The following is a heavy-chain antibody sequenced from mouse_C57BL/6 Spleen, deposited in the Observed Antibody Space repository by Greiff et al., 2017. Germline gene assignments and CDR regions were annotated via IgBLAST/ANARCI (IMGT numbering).Heavy chain of an antibody. CDR1: GFSLSTSNMG. J-gene: IGHJ1*03. Sequence: QVQLKQSGPGILQPSQTLSLTCSFSGFSLSTSNMGIGWIRQPSGKGLEWLAHIWWNDDKYYNPSLKSRLTISKATSNNQVFIKITSVDTADTATDYCALSYDWYFDVWGTGTTVTVSS. D-gene: IGHD2-12*01. CDR2: IWWNDDK. V-gene: IGHV8-5*01. CDR3: ALSYDWYFDV.